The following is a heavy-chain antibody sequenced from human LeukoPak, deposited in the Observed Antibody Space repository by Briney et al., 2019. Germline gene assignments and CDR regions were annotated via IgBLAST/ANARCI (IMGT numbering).Heavy chain of an antibody. Sequence: GSLRLSCAASGFTFSDYYMSWIRQAPGKGLEWVSYISSSGSTIYYADSVKGRFTISSDNAKNSLYLQMNSLRAEDTAVYYCARGPVDSLNWFDPWGQGTLVTVSS. CDR3: ARGPVDSLNWFDP. D-gene: IGHD5-12*01. CDR2: ISSSGSTI. J-gene: IGHJ5*02. CDR1: GFTFSDYY. V-gene: IGHV3-11*01.